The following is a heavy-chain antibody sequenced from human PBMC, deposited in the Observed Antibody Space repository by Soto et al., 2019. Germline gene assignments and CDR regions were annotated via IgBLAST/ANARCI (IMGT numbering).Heavy chain of an antibody. J-gene: IGHJ4*02. CDR3: ALSMIRGASFFFDT. CDR2: MNPNSGIT. V-gene: IGHV1-8*01. CDR1: GYTFTSYD. Sequence: QVQLVQAGAEVRKPGASVKVSCKTSGYTFTSYDINWVRQATGQGLEWMGWMNPNSGITGYAQNFQGRVTMTSNTSISTAYMELSGLGSEDTAVYYCALSMIRGASFFFDTWGQGALVTVSS. D-gene: IGHD3-10*01.